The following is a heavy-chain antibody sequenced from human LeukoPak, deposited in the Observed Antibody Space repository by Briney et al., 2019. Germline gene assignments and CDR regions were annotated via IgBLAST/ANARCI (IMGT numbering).Heavy chain of an antibody. D-gene: IGHD5-18*01. V-gene: IGHV3-21*01. J-gene: IGHJ4*02. CDR3: ARAAGGYNYGPFDY. Sequence: GGSLRLSCAASGFTFSYYSMNWVRQAPGKGLEWVSSISTSSSYIYYADSVKGRFTISRDNANNSLYLQMHSLRAEDTAVYYCARAAGGYNYGPFDYWGQGTLVTVSS. CDR1: GFTFSYYS. CDR2: ISTSSSYI.